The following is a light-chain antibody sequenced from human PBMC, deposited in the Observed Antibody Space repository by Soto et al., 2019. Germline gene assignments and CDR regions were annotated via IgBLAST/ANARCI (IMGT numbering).Light chain of an antibody. CDR3: QQCSNWLWT. V-gene: IGKV3-11*01. Sequence: EIVMTQSPATLSVSPGERATLSCRASQSVSSNLAWYQQKPGQAPRLLIYDASNRATGIPARFSGSGSGTDFTLTISSLEPEDLAVYYCQQCSNWLWTFGQGTKVAI. J-gene: IGKJ1*01. CDR2: DAS. CDR1: QSVSSN.